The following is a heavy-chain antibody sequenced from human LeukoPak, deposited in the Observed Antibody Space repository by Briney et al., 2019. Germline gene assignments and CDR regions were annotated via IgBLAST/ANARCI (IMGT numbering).Heavy chain of an antibody. V-gene: IGHV4-39*07. Sequence: SETLSLTCTVSGGSISSSSYYWGWIRQPPGKGLEWIGSIYYSGSTYYNPSLKSRVTISVDTSKNQFSLKLSSVTAADTAVYYCARNYGDYGGTIFDYWGQGTLVTVSS. J-gene: IGHJ4*02. CDR1: GGSISSSSYY. CDR3: ARNYGDYGGTIFDY. D-gene: IGHD4-17*01. CDR2: IYYSGST.